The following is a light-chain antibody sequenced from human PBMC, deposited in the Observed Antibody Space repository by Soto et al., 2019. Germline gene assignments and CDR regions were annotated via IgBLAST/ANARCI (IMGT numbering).Light chain of an antibody. V-gene: IGKV3-11*01. J-gene: IGKJ5*01. CDR2: DAS. Sequence: EIVLTQSPATLSLSPGERATLSCRASRSVRSYLAWYQQKPGQAPRLLIYDASNRAAGIPARFSGSGSETDFTLTIGNLEPEDFAVYYCQQRYAWPPITFGQGTRWRL. CDR1: RSVRSY. CDR3: QQRYAWPPIT.